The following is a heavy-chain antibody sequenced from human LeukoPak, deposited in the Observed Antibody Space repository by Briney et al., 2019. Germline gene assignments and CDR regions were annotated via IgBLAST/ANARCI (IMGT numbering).Heavy chain of an antibody. CDR3: ARHVVSGYVKNYYYYMDV. D-gene: IGHD5-12*01. V-gene: IGHV5-51*01. CDR2: IYSGDSDT. J-gene: IGHJ6*03. Sequence: GESLKISCKGSGYSFTNYWIGWVRQMRGKGLEWMGIIYSGDSDTRYNPSFQGQVTISAEKSITTAYLQWSSLKASDTAMYYCARHVVSGYVKNYYYYMDVWGKGTTVTVSS. CDR1: GYSFTNYW.